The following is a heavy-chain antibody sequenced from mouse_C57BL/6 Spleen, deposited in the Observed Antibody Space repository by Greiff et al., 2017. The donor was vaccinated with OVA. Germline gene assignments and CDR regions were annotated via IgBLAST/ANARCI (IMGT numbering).Heavy chain of an antibody. CDR2: IHPNSGST. V-gene: IGHV1-64*01. Sequence: QVQLKQPGAELVKPGASVKLSCKASGYTFTSYWMHWVKQRPGQGLEWIGMIHPNSGSTNYNEKFKSKATLTVDKSSSTAYMQLSSLTSEDSAVYYCARRGDYYGSSFDYWGQGTTLTVSS. J-gene: IGHJ2*01. D-gene: IGHD1-1*01. CDR1: GYTFTSYW. CDR3: ARRGDYYGSSFDY.